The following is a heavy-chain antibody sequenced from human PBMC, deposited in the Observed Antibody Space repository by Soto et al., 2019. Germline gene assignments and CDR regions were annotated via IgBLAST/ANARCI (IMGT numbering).Heavy chain of an antibody. V-gene: IGHV1-69*02. CDR1: GDTFTFYS. Sequence: QFQLVQSGAEVKKPGSSVRVSCKASGDTFTFYSINWVRQAPGLGLEWMGRINPILSMSNYAQRFQGRVTMTADKSTSTAYMELSSLRSEDTAMYYCASSYGSGYRAFDYWGQGALVTVSS. CDR3: ASSYGSGYRAFDY. CDR2: INPILSMS. D-gene: IGHD5-18*01. J-gene: IGHJ4*02.